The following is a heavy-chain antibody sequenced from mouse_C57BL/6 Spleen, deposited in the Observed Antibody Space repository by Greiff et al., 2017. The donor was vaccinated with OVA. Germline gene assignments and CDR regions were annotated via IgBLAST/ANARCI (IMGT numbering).Heavy chain of an antibody. CDR2: INPNNGGT. CDR1: GYTFTDYY. J-gene: IGHJ2*01. CDR3: ARFYWYFDY. D-gene: IGHD2-1*01. Sequence: VQLQQSGPELVKPGASVKISCKASGYTFTDYYMNWVKQSHGKSLEWIGDINPNNGGTSYNQKFKGKATLTVDKSSSTAYMELRSLTSEDSAVYYCARFYWYFDYWGQGTTLTVSS. V-gene: IGHV1-26*01.